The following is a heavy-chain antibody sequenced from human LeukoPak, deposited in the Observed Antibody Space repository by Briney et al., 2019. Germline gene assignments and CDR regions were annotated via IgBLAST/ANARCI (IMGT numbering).Heavy chain of an antibody. CDR1: GFTFTNNG. CDR3: AKDPQLVTSYYYYMHV. CDR2: IRFDGSNE. V-gene: IGHV3-30*02. J-gene: IGHJ6*03. D-gene: IGHD1-1*01. Sequence: GGSLRLSCAASGFTFTNNGMHWVRQAPGKGLEWVAFIRFDGSNEYCADSVKGRFTISRDNSKNTLYLQMNSLRAEDTAVYYCAKDPQLVTSYYYYMHVWGKGTPVTVSS.